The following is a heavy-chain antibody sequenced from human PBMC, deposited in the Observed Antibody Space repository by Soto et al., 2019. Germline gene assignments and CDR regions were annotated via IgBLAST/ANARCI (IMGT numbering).Heavy chain of an antibody. CDR2: IYYSGST. J-gene: IGHJ5*02. CDR1: DGSISSSSYY. D-gene: IGHD2-21*02. CDR3: ARHPVAYCGGDCYPNWFDT. V-gene: IGHV4-39*01. Sequence: PSQTLSLTWPVSDGSISSSSYYWGFILQPPLKVLEWIGSIYYSGSTYYNPSLKSRVTISVDTSKNQFSLKLSSVTAADTAVYYCARHPVAYCGGDCYPNWFDTWGQGTLVTVSS.